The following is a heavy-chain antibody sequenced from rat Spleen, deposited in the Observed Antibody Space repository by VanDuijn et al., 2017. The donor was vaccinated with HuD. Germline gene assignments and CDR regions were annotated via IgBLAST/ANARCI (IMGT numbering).Heavy chain of an antibody. CDR1: GFTFSDYA. Sequence: EVQLVESGGGLVQPGRSLKFSCAASGFTFSDYAMAWVRQAPKKGLEWVAYITNTGGSAYYPDSVKGRFTMSRDNAENTVYLQMNSLRSEDTATYYCAKDRDGGYAFDYWGQGVMVTVSS. CDR2: ITNTGGSA. J-gene: IGHJ2*01. D-gene: IGHD1-11*01. CDR3: AKDRDGGYAFDY. V-gene: IGHV5-17*01.